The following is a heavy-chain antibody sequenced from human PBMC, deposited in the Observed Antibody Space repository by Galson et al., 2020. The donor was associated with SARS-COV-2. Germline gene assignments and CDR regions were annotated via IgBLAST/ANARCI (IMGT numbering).Heavy chain of an antibody. D-gene: IGHD2-2*01. J-gene: IGHJ4*02. CDR2: ISSSGSDS. CDR3: ARDGCASTTCAEL. Sequence: NSGGSLRLSCAASGFIFNDYYMTWIRQAPGKGLQWISDISSSGSDSNYADSVKGRFIISRDNTRNSVSLQMHGLRVEDTAIYYCARDGCASTTCAELWGQGTLVTVSS. CDR1: GFIFNDYY. V-gene: IGHV3-11*05.